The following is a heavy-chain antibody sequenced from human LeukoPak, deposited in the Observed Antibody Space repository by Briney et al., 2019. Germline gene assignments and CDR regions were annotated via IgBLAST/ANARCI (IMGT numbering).Heavy chain of an antibody. D-gene: IGHD5-12*01. CDR3: ARGRDIVATTGDYYYGMDV. Sequence: ASVKVSCKASGYTFTGYYMHWVRQAPGQGLEWMGWINPNSGGTNYAQKFQGRVTMTRDTSISTAYMELSRLRSDDTAVYYCARGRDIVATTGDYYYGMDVWGQGTTVTVSS. CDR1: GYTFTGYY. V-gene: IGHV1-2*02. CDR2: INPNSGGT. J-gene: IGHJ6*02.